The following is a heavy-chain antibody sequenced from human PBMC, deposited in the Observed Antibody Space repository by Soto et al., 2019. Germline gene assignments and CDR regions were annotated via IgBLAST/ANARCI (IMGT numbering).Heavy chain of an antibody. J-gene: IGHJ4*02. CDR1: GYTFTGSS. CDR3: ARDRGGNIVVVPAAIRFDY. D-gene: IGHD2-2*02. V-gene: IGHV1-2*02. Sequence: QVQLVQSGAEVKKPGASVNVSCEASGYTFTGSSIHWVRQAPGQGLEWMGYINPNSGDTIFAQKLQGRVTMTTDTSTSTAYMELRSLRSDDTAVYYCARDRGGNIVVVPAAIRFDYWGQGTLVTVSS. CDR2: INPNSGDT.